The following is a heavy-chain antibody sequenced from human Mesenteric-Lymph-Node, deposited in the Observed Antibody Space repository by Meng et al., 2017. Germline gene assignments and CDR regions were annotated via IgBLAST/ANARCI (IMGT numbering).Heavy chain of an antibody. CDR1: GFSFNSYT. CDR3: ARADYYDSSGYLYFDY. D-gene: IGHD3-22*01. CDR2: ISSSGSTI. V-gene: IGHV3-48*04. J-gene: IGHJ4*02. Sequence: GGSLRLSCAAAGFSFNSYTMNWVRQAPGKGLEWVSYISSSGSTIYYADSVKGRFTISRDNAKNSLYLQMNSLRAEDTAVYYCARADYYDSSGYLYFDYWGQGTLVTVSS.